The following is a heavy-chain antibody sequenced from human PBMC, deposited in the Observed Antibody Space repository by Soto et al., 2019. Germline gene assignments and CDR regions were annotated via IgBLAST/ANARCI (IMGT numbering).Heavy chain of an antibody. CDR2: IYYSGST. D-gene: IGHD4-4*01. CDR3: ARHQDYIERFYYYYYGMDV. J-gene: IGHJ6*02. Sequence: PSETLSLTCTVSGGSISSSSYYWGWLRQPPGKGLEWIGSIYYSGSTYYNPSLKSRVTISVDTSKNQFSLKLSSVTAADTAVYYCARHQDYIERFYYYYYGMDVWGQGTTVTVSS. V-gene: IGHV4-39*01. CDR1: GGSISSSSYY.